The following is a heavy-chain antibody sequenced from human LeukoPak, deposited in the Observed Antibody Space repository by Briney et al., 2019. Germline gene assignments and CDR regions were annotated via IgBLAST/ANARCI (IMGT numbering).Heavy chain of an antibody. CDR2: ISSSGGST. J-gene: IGHJ4*02. CDR1: GFTFSNYG. V-gene: IGHV3-23*01. D-gene: IGHD3-22*01. CDR3: AKASHDSSGYLDY. Sequence: GGSLRLSCAASGFTFSNYGMSWVRQAPGKGLEWVSGISSSGGSTYYADSVKGRFIISRDNSKNTLYLQMNSLRAEDTAVYYCAKASHDSSGYLDYWGQGTLVTVSS.